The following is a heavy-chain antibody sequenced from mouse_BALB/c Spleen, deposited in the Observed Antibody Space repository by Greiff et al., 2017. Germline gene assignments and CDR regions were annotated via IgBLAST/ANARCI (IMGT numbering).Heavy chain of an antibody. V-gene: IGHV5-6-5*01. D-gene: IGHD2-4*01. Sequence: EVMLVESGGGLVQPGGSLKLSCAASGFTFSSYTMSWVRQTPEKRLEWVAYISNGGSTYYPDSVKGRFTISRDNARNILYLQMSSLRSEDTAMYYCARKGYYDYERSPWFAYWGQGTLVTVSA. CDR3: ARKGYYDYERSPWFAY. CDR2: ISNGGST. J-gene: IGHJ3*01. CDR1: GFTFSSYT.